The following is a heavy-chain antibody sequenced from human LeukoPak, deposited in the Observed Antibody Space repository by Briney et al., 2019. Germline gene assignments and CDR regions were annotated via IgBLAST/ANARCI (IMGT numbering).Heavy chain of an antibody. V-gene: IGHV3-15*01. D-gene: IGHD4-11*01. CDR2: IKSKTDGGTT. Sequence: PGGSLRLSCAASGFTFSNAWMSWVRQAPGKGLEWVGRIKSKTDGGTTDYAAPVKGRFTISRDDSKNTLYLQMNSLKTEDTGVYYCTTAPFYSNYVAGGDYWGQGTLVTVSS. CDR1: GFTFSNAW. CDR3: TTAPFYSNYVAGGDY. J-gene: IGHJ4*02.